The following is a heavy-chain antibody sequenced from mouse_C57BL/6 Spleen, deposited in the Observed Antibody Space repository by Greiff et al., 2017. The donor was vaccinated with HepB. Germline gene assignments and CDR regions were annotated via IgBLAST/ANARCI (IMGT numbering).Heavy chain of an antibody. CDR1: GYTFTSYW. J-gene: IGHJ3*01. CDR2: IDPNSGGT. V-gene: IGHV1-72*01. D-gene: IGHD2-4*01. CDR3: ARTYDYEKAWFAY. Sequence: QVQLQQPGAELVKPGASVKLSCKASGYTFTSYWMHWVKQRPGRGLEWIGRIDPNSGGTKYNEKFKSKATLTVDKPPSTADRQLSRLTSEDFAVYYCARTYDYEKAWFAYWGQGTLVTVSA.